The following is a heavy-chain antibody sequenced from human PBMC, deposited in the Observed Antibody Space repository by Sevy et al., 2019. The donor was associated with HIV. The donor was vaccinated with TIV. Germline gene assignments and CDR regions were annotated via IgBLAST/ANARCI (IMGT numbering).Heavy chain of an antibody. V-gene: IGHV4-34*01. Sequence: SETLSLTCAVYGGSFSGYYWSWIRQPPGKGLEWIGEINHSGSTNYNPSLKSRVTISVDTSKNQSSLKLSSVTAADTAVYYCARVHRTWIQLWLRKYYYGMDVWGQGTTVTVSS. J-gene: IGHJ6*02. CDR2: INHSGST. CDR1: GGSFSGYY. CDR3: ARVHRTWIQLWLRKYYYGMDV. D-gene: IGHD5-18*01.